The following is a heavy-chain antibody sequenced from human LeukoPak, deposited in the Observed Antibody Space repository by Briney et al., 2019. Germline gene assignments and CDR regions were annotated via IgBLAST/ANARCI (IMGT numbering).Heavy chain of an antibody. V-gene: IGHV3-21*01. J-gene: IGHJ4*02. Sequence: GGSLRLSCAASGFTFSTYGMIWVRQAPGKGLQWVSSIGRSGSDIYYVDSLKGRFSISRDDAKNSLYLQMGRLRAEDTAVYYCVREANYYDSTGYPTKVRDFWGQGTLVTVSS. CDR2: IGRSGSDI. CDR1: GFTFSTYG. D-gene: IGHD3-22*01. CDR3: VREANYYDSTGYPTKVRDF.